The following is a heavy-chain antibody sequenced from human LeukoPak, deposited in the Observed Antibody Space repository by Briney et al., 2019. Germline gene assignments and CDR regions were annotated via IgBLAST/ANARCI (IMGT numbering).Heavy chain of an antibody. J-gene: IGHJ4*02. V-gene: IGHV3-53*01. CDR1: GFTVSSNY. Sequence: GGSLRLSCAASGFTVSSNYMSWVRQAPGKGLEWVSVIYSGGSTYYADSVKGRFTISRDNSKNTLYLQMNSLRAEDTAVYYCAKGTPTYYDILTGFDYWGQGTLVTVSS. CDR3: AKGTPTYYDILTGFDY. CDR2: IYSGGST. D-gene: IGHD3-9*01.